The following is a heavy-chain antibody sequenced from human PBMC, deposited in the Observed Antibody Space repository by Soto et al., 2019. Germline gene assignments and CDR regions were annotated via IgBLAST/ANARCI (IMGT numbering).Heavy chain of an antibody. CDR1: GFICSSYD. V-gene: IGHV3-23*01. D-gene: IGHD1-1*01. J-gene: IGHJ3*02. CDR2: ILVGGST. CDR3: AKATATSGGAFEI. Sequence: GGSLRLSCAVSGFICSSYDMSWVRQSPGKGLEWVSTILVGGSTHYEDSVKGRFTISRDTSKNTVYLQMNSLTAGDTAFYYCAKATATSGGAFEIYGQGTMVTVSS.